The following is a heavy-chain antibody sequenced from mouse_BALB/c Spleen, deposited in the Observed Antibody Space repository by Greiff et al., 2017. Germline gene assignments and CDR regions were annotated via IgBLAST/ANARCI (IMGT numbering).Heavy chain of an antibody. J-gene: IGHJ2*01. CDR1: GYAFTNYL. CDR3: ARGGYYGLDY. Sequence: QVQLQQSGAELVRPGTSVKVSCKASGYAFTNYLIEWVKQRPGQGLEWIGVINPGSGGTNYNEKFKGKATLTADKSSSTAYMQLSSLTSDDSAVYFCARGGYYGLDYWGQGTTLTVSS. D-gene: IGHD1-2*01. V-gene: IGHV1-54*01. CDR2: INPGSGGT.